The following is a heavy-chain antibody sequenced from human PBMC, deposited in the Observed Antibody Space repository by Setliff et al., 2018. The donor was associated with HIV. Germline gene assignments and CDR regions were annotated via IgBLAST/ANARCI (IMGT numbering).Heavy chain of an antibody. D-gene: IGHD3-10*01. CDR1: GVSVSSGGYY. CDR3: ARQSYYVTGSFYTDVFDL. V-gene: IGHV4-39*01. J-gene: IGHJ3*01. CDR2: VFYTGST. Sequence: PSETLSLTCTVSGVSVSSGGYYWSWIRQHPGKGLEWIASVFYTGSTYYRPSLKSRVTLSVELSKNHFSLELTSVTAADTAVYYCARQSYYVTGSFYTDVFDLWGQGTVVTVSS.